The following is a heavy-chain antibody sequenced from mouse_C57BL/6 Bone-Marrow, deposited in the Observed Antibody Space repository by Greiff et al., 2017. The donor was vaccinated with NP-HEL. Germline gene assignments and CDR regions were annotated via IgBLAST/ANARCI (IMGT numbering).Heavy chain of an antibody. J-gene: IGHJ1*03. CDR1: GFTFSDYG. V-gene: IGHV5-17*01. CDR3: ARPGREVYWYFDV. CDR2: ISSGSSTI. D-gene: IGHD1-1*01. Sequence: EVKLVESGGGLVKPGGSLKLSCAASGFTFSDYGMHWVRQAPEKGLEWVAYISSGSSTIYYADTVKGRFTISRDNAKNTLFLQMTSLRSEDTASYYCARPGREVYWYFDVWGTGTTVTVSS.